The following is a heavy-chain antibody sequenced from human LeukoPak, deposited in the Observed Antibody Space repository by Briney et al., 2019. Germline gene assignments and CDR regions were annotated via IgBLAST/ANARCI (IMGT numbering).Heavy chain of an antibody. CDR2: IRYGGSHQ. D-gene: IGHD2/OR15-2a*01. J-gene: IGHJ1*01. V-gene: IGHV3-33*01. Sequence: PGRSLRLSCAASRFSFGSYGMHWVRQAPAKGLEWVAFIRYGGSHQFYADSVRGRFTISRDNPKNTLYLQMNSLRGEETAVYFCARDSGTWFYLQDWGQGTLVTVSS. CDR3: ARDSGTWFYLQD. CDR1: RFSFGSYG.